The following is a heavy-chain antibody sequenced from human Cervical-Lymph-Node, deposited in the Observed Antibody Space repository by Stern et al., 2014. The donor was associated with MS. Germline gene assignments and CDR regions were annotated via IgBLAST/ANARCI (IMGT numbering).Heavy chain of an antibody. CDR2: ISWDGSRT. D-gene: IGHD2-15*01. CDR1: GFTFDHYT. V-gene: IGHV3-43*01. Sequence: EVQLVESGGAVVQPGGSLRLSCAASGFTFDHYTMQWVRQLPGKGLEWVSLISWDGSRTEYADSVKGRFTISRDNRKHSLYLQMNSLRPEDSALYYCAKSLGVVPAYDYWGQGALVTVSS. J-gene: IGHJ4*02. CDR3: AKSLGVVPAYDY.